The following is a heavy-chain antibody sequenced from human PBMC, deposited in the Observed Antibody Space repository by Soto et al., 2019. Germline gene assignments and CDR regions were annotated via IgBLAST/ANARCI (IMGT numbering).Heavy chain of an antibody. D-gene: IGHD5-12*01. V-gene: IGHV1-18*04. CDR2: IKPDNGDT. CDR3: ATSYDSGLDP. CDR1: GYPFSKYG. J-gene: IGHJ5*02. Sequence: QLQLVQSGAEVERPWASVRVYCKAYGYPFSKYGISWIRQAPGQGLEWMGWIKPDNGDTNYAQKFQGRVTMTTDTSSNTAYMELRSLRSDDTAVYSCATSYDSGLDPWGQGTLVSVSS.